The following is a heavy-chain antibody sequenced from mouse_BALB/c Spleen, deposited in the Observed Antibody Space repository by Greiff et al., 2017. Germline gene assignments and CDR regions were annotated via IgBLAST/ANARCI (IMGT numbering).Heavy chain of an antibody. Sequence: EVKLVESGGGLVQPGGSRKLSCAASGFTFSSFGMHWVRQAPEKGLEWVAYISSGSSTIYYADTVKGRFTISRDNPKNTLFLQMTSLRSEDTAMYYCARREDYDGYFYAMDYWGQGTSVTVSS. V-gene: IGHV5-17*02. D-gene: IGHD2-3*01. J-gene: IGHJ4*01. CDR2: ISSGSSTI. CDR3: ARREDYDGYFYAMDY. CDR1: GFTFSSFG.